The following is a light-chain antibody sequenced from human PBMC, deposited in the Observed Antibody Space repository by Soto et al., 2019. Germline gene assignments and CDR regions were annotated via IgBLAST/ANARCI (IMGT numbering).Light chain of an antibody. Sequence: DTQMTQSPSTLSAYVGDRVTITCRASQSISSWLAWYQQKPGKAPKLLIYGESNLESGVPSRFSGSGSGTEFTLTITSLQPDDSATYYCQHYDTYPYTFGQGTKLEIK. CDR2: GES. V-gene: IGKV1-5*03. CDR1: QSISSW. J-gene: IGKJ2*01. CDR3: QHYDTYPYT.